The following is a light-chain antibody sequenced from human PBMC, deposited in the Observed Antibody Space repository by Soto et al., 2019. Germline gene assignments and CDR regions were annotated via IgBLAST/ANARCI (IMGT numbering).Light chain of an antibody. CDR2: EAA. CDR3: QQYYSYPCT. Sequence: DIQMTQSPSTLSASVGDRVTITCRASQTTTRWLAWHQQKPGKAPKLLIYEAASLESGVPSRFGGSGSGTEFTLIISSLQPDDFATYYCQQYYSYPCTFGQGTNVDIK. J-gene: IGKJ1*01. CDR1: QTTTRW. V-gene: IGKV1-5*03.